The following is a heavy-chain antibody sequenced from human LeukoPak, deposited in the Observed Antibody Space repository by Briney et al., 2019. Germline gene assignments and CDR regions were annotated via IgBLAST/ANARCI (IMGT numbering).Heavy chain of an antibody. CDR2: INHSGST. J-gene: IGHJ4*02. D-gene: IGHD3-10*01. CDR1: GGSFSGYY. V-gene: IGHV4-34*01. Sequence: KSSETLSLTCAVYGGSFSGYYWSWIRQPPGKGLEWIGEINHSGSTNYNPSLKSRVTISVDTSKNQFSLKLSSVTAADTAVYYCARLSMVRGVMNDYWGQGTLVTVSS. CDR3: ARLSMVRGVMNDY.